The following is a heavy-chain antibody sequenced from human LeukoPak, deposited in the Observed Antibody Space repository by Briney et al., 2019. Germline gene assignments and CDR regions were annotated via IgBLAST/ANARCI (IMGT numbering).Heavy chain of an antibody. Sequence: PSETLSLTCTVSGYSISSGYYWGWIRQPPGKGLEWIGSIYYSGSTYYNPSLKSRVTISVDTSKNQFSLKLSSVTAADTAVYYCARKLRSYPNWFDPWGQGTLVTVSS. CDR3: ARKLRSYPNWFDP. CDR2: IYYSGST. CDR1: GYSISSGYY. D-gene: IGHD3-3*01. J-gene: IGHJ5*02. V-gene: IGHV4-38-2*02.